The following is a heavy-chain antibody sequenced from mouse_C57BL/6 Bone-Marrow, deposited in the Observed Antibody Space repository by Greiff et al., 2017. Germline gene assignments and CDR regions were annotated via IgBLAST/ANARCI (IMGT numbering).Heavy chain of an antibody. CDR2: INPNYGTT. V-gene: IGHV1-39*01. Sequence: EVQLQQSGPELVKPGASVKISCKASGYSFTDYNMNWVKQSNGKSLEWIGVINPNYGTTSYNQKFKGKATLTVDQSSSTAYMQLNSLTSEDAAVYVCARGYDYDYAKDNWGQGTSVTVSS. D-gene: IGHD2-4*01. J-gene: IGHJ4*01. CDR1: GYSFTDYN. CDR3: ARGYDYDYAKDN.